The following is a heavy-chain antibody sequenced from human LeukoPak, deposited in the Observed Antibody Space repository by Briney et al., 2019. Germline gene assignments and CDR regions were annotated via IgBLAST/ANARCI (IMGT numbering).Heavy chain of an antibody. Sequence: SVKVSCKASGGTFSTFAISWVRQAPGQRLEWMGGIIPILRTPSYAQKFQGRVTITADESTTTAYMELSSLKSEDTAVYYCARGVADCYYMDVWGKGTTVTISS. CDR1: GGTFSTFA. CDR2: IIPILRTP. D-gene: IGHD2-15*01. CDR3: ARGVADCYYMDV. V-gene: IGHV1-69*13. J-gene: IGHJ6*03.